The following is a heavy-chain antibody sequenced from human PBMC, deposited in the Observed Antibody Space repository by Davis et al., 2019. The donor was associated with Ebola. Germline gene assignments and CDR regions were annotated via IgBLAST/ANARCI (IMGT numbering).Heavy chain of an antibody. CDR2: ISGSGGST. D-gene: IGHD4-23*01. V-gene: IGHV3-23*01. CDR1: GFTFSSYA. Sequence: PGGSLRLSCAASGFTFSSYAMSWVRQAPGKGLEWVSAISGSGGSTYYADSVKGRFTISRDNSKNTLYLQMNSLRAEDTAVYYCARGLQYGGNSRIFGYHYHYYMDFWGRGTTVTVSS. CDR3: ARGLQYGGNSRIFGYHYHYYMDF. J-gene: IGHJ6*03.